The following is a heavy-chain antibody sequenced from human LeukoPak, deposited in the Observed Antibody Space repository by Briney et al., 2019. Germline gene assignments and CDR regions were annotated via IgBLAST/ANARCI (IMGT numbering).Heavy chain of an antibody. CDR3: ARGVRHPGPRTNSITIFGVVAFDY. V-gene: IGHV4-34*01. CDR1: GDSISIYY. CDR2: INHSGST. Sequence: SETLSLTCSVSGDSISIYYWSWIRQPPGKGLEWIGEINHSGSTNYNPSLKSRVTISVDTSKNQFSLKLSFVTAADTAVYYCARGVRHPGPRTNSITIFGVVAFDYWGQGTLVTVSS. J-gene: IGHJ4*02. D-gene: IGHD3-3*01.